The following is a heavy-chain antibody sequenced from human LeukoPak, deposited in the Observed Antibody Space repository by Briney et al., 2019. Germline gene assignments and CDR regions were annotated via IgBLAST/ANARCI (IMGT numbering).Heavy chain of an antibody. CDR1: GYTLTELS. D-gene: IGHD1-26*01. Sequence: GASVKVSCKVSGYTLTELSMHWVRQASGKGLEWMGGIDPDDGETIYAPKFQGRVTMTEDTSTDTAYLELSGLRSDDTAVYYCAAVSGSYSLLDCWGQGTPVTFSS. CDR2: IDPDDGET. CDR3: AAVSGSYSLLDC. V-gene: IGHV1-24*01. J-gene: IGHJ4*02.